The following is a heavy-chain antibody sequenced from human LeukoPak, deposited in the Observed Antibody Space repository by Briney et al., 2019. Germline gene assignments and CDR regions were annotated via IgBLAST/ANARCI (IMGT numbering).Heavy chain of an antibody. CDR2: INPSRGTI. J-gene: IGHJ4*02. Sequence: GASVTVSCKASGYTFTAYYMHWVRQAPGQGPEWMGIINPSRGTIDYAQKFQGRVTMTGDASTSKVYVELSSLGSGDTAMYYCARGPPTGTYLPYYLDYWGQGTLVTVSS. CDR3: ARGPPTGTYLPYYLDY. D-gene: IGHD1-26*01. V-gene: IGHV1-46*01. CDR1: GYTFTAYY.